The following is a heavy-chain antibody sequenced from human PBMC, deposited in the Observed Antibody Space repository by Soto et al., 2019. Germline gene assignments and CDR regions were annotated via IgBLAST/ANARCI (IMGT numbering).Heavy chain of an antibody. CDR2: IYTSGST. Sequence: SETLSLTCTVSGGSISSYYWSWIRQPAGKGLEWIGRIYTSGSTNYNPSLKSRVTMSVDTSKNQFSLKLSSVTAADTAVYYCARGRTEPVPVSGDFDYWGQGTLVTVSS. V-gene: IGHV4-4*07. CDR1: GGSISSYY. CDR3: ARGRTEPVPVSGDFDY. D-gene: IGHD6-6*01. J-gene: IGHJ4*02.